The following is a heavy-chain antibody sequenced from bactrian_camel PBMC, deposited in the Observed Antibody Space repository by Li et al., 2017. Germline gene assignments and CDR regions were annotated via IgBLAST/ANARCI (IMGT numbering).Heavy chain of an antibody. CDR1: GYLHSPYY. CDR2: ITHDGRT. CDR3: AAGQYGCGTDLHTYDY. J-gene: IGHJ4*01. Sequence: VQLVESGGGSVQAGGSLRLSCLASGYLHSPYYMAWFRQAPGKEREGVAAITHDGRTKYADSVKGRFTISQDNDENTVYLEMNSLKPEDTAMYYCAAGQYGCGTDLHTYDYWGQGTQVTVS. D-gene: IGHD5*01. V-gene: IGHV3S53*01.